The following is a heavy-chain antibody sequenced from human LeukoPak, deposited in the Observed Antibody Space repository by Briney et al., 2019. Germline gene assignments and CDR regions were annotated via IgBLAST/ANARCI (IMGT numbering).Heavy chain of an antibody. V-gene: IGHV3-11*04. Sequence: PGGSLRLSCEASGFTFSDYYMSWIRQAPGKGLEWVSYISSSGSPINYADSVKGRFTISRDNAQNSLYLQMNSLRVEDTAVYFCARDHGGSYSYWGQGTLVTVSS. CDR3: ARDHGGSYSY. J-gene: IGHJ4*02. D-gene: IGHD3-10*01. CDR2: ISSSGSPI. CDR1: GFTFSDYY.